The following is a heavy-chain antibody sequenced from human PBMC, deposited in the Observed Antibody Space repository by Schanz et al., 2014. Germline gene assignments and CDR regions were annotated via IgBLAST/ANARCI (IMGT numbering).Heavy chain of an antibody. J-gene: IGHJ4*02. CDR3: AKDAENTAMITDYFDY. CDR1: GFTFSSYA. D-gene: IGHD5-18*01. CDR2: ISDSGDTA. Sequence: EVQLLESGGGLVQPGGSLRLSCLASGFTFSSYAMSWVRQAPGKGLEWVSLISDSGDTAYYADSVKGRFTISRDNFKGALYLQMSSLRVEDTAVYYCAKDAENTAMITDYFDYWGQGTLVTVSS. V-gene: IGHV3-23*01.